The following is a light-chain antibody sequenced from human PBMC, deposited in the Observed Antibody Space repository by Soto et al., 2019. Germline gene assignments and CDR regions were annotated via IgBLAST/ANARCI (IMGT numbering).Light chain of an antibody. J-gene: IGKJ3*01. V-gene: IGKV3-20*01. CDR2: GAS. Sequence: PGERATLSCRASRSVDTDYLAWYQQKPGQAPRLLIHGASNRATGIPDRFSGSGSATDFTLTISRVEPEDFAVYYCQQYGSSSIFSFGPGTKV. CDR1: RSVDTDY. CDR3: QQYGSSSIFS.